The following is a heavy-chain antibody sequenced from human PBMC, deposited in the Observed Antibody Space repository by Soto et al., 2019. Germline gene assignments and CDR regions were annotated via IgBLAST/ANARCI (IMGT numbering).Heavy chain of an antibody. CDR2: VIPIFGTP. CDR1: GGTFSTYA. V-gene: IGHV1-69*01. J-gene: IGHJ6*02. D-gene: IGHD2-15*01. CDR3: ARSQGGSSSLDIYYYYYYGMDV. Sequence: VQLVQSGAEVKKPGSSVKVSCKAPGGTFSTYAISWVRQAPGQGLEWMGGVIPIFGTPKYAQKFQGRVRITADESTSTGYMELRSLRSEDTAVYYCARSQGGSSSLDIYYYYYYGMDVWGQGTTVTVSS.